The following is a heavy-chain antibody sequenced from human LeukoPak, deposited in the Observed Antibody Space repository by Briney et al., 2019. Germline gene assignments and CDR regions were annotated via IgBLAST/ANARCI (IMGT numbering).Heavy chain of an antibody. CDR2: IYYSGST. CDR1: GGSISSGDYY. J-gene: IGHJ3*02. V-gene: IGHV4-30-4*01. Sequence: SETLSLTCTVSGGSISSGDYYWSWIRQPPGKGLEWIGYIYYSGSTYYNPSLKSRVTISVDTSKNQFSLKLSSVTAADTAVYYCARVDGSGRDDAFDIWGQGTMVTVSS. D-gene: IGHD3-22*01. CDR3: ARVDGSGRDDAFDI.